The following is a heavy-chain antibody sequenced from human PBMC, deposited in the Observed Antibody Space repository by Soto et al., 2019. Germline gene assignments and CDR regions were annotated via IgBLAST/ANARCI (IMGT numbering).Heavy chain of an antibody. D-gene: IGHD3-9*01. CDR3: ARDQFYYDILTGPRGIEY. CDR2: INQDGSEK. V-gene: IGHV3-7*01. J-gene: IGHJ4*02. Sequence: HPGGSLRLSCAGSGFTFSSYWMSWVRQAPGKGLEWVANINQDGSEKYDVDSVKGRFTIYRDNAKNSLYLQMNSLRAEDTALYYCARDQFYYDILTGPRGIEYWGQGTLVTVSS. CDR1: GFTFSSYW.